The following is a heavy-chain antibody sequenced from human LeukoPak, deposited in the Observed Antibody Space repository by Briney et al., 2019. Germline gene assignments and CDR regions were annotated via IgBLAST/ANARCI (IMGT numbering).Heavy chain of an antibody. V-gene: IGHV3-23*01. Sequence: GGSLRLSCAASGFTFSGYSMSWVRQAPGKGLEWVANIRSDGRDTYYTDSVKGRFTISRDNSKNTLYLEMNSLRAEDTAVHYCAKGAYPTCLDPWGQGTMVTVPS. CDR1: GFTFSGYS. CDR3: AKGAYPTCLDP. D-gene: IGHD2-21*01. CDR2: IRSDGRDT. J-gene: IGHJ4*02.